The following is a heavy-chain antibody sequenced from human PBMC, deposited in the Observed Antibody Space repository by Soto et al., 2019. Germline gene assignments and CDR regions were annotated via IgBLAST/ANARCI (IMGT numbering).Heavy chain of an antibody. Sequence: GGSLRLSCAASGFTFSSYAMSWVRQAPGKGLEWVGRIRSKANSYATAYAASVKGRFTISRDDSKNTAYLQMNSLKTEDTAVYYCTSLIVGATDYWGQGTLVTVSS. CDR1: GFTFSSYA. CDR3: TSLIVGATDY. V-gene: IGHV3-73*01. J-gene: IGHJ4*02. CDR2: IRSKANSYAT. D-gene: IGHD1-26*01.